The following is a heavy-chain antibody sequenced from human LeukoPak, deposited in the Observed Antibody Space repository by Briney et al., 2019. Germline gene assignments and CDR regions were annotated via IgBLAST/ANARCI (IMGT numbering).Heavy chain of an antibody. D-gene: IGHD2-2*01. CDR2: IYPGDSDT. J-gene: IGHJ4*02. CDR3: ARLLGYCGSTSCPGYFDY. V-gene: IGHV5-51*01. CDR1: GYSFTSYW. Sequence: GESLKISCKGSGYSFTSYWIGWVRQMPGKGLEWMGIIYPGDSDTRYSPSFQGQVTFSVDKSISTAHLQWSILKASDTAMYYCARLLGYCGSTSCPGYFDYWGQGTLVTVSS.